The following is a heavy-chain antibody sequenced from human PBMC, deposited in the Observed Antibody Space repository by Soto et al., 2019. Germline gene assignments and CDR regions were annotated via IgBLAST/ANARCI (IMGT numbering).Heavy chain of an antibody. CDR2: VSPYNGNT. D-gene: IGHD6-19*01. V-gene: IGHV1-18*01. Sequence: QVQLVQSGTEVKKPGASVKVTCRPSGYTFTNFGISWVRQAPGQGLEWLGWVSPYNGNTYSAQSLQGRLTMTTDTSTGTVYMELTGLTFNDTAVYYCARDWGQQWLAYGMDVWGQGTTVTVSS. CDR3: ARDWGQQWLAYGMDV. CDR1: GYTFTNFG. J-gene: IGHJ6*02.